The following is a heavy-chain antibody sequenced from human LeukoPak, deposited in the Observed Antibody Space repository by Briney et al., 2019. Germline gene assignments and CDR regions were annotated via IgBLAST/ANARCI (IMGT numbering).Heavy chain of an antibody. CDR1: GFTFSDYW. Sequence: GGSLRLSCSASGFTFSDYWIHWVRQAPGKGLVWVSRINTDGSITNYADSVKGRFSISRDNAKNTLYLQMSSLRAEDTAVYYCARDRGPRTGFMVREAYDYWGQGTLVTVSS. V-gene: IGHV3-74*01. CDR2: INTDGSIT. J-gene: IGHJ4*02. CDR3: ARDRGPRTGFMVREAYDY. D-gene: IGHD3-10*01.